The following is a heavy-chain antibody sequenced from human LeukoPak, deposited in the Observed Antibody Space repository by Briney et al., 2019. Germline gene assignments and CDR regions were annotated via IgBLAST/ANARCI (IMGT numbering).Heavy chain of an antibody. CDR1: GFTFSSYC. V-gene: IGHV3-30*18. Sequence: GGALRLSCAAPGFTFSSYCMHWGRQAPGKGLEGGGVISYDGSNKYYADSVKGRFTISRDNSKTTLYLQMNSLRAEDTAVYYCAKPLVVTYYYYGMDVWGQGATVTVSS. D-gene: IGHD3-22*01. CDR2: ISYDGSNK. J-gene: IGHJ6*02. CDR3: AKPLVVTYYYYGMDV.